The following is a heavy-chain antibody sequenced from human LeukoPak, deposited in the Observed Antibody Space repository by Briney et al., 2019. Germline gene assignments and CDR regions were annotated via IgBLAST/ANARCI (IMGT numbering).Heavy chain of an antibody. Sequence: SETLSVTCAVSRGSLSSSNWWSWVRQPPGKGLEWIGEIYHSGRTNYNPSLKNRVTISVDKSKNQFSLKLSSVTAADTGVYYCASGDATSRSTINRFDPWGQGTLVTVSS. J-gene: IGHJ5*02. CDR3: ASGDATSRSTINRFDP. CDR1: RGSLSSSNW. CDR2: IYHSGRT. V-gene: IGHV4-4*02. D-gene: IGHD2-2*01.